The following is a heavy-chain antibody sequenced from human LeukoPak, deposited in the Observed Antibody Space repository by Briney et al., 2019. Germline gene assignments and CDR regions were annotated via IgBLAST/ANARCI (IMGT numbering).Heavy chain of an antibody. D-gene: IGHD2-2*01. J-gene: IGHJ4*02. Sequence: GASVKVSCKASGYTFTSYGISWVRQAPGQGLEWMGWINPNSGGTNYAQKFQGRVTMTRDTSISTAYMELSRLRSDDTAVYYCARDGTQDIVVVPAAIHLWGQGTLVTVSS. CDR1: GYTFTSYG. CDR3: ARDGTQDIVVVPAAIHL. CDR2: INPNSGGT. V-gene: IGHV1-2*02.